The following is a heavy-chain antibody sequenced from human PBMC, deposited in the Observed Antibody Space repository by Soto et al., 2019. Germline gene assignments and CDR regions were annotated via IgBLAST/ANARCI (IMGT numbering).Heavy chain of an antibody. CDR3: ASHDYAFLNFDY. J-gene: IGHJ4*02. D-gene: IGHD4-17*01. Sequence: GGSLRLSCAASGFTFSDYYMSWIRQAPGKGLEWVSYISSSGSTIYYADSVKGRFTISRDNAKNSLYLQMNSLRAEDTAVYYCASHDYAFLNFDYWGQGTLVTVSS. CDR1: GFTFSDYY. V-gene: IGHV3-11*01. CDR2: ISSSGSTI.